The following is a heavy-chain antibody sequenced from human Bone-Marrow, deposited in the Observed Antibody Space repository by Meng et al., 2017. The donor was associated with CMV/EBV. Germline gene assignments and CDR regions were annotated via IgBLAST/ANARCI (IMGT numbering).Heavy chain of an antibody. D-gene: IGHD6-13*01. Sequence: GESLKISCAASGFTFSSYWMSWVRQAPGKGLEWVANIKLDGSEKYYGDSVKGRFTISRDNAKNSLYLQMNSLRAEDTAVYYCAREAIAARNDKDYWGQGTLVTVSS. CDR1: GFTFSSYW. CDR3: AREAIAARNDKDY. V-gene: IGHV3-7*01. J-gene: IGHJ4*02. CDR2: IKLDGSEK.